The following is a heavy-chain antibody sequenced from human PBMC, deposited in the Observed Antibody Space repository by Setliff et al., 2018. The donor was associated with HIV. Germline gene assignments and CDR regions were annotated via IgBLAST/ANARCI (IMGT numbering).Heavy chain of an antibody. J-gene: IGHJ4*02. CDR3: TSESIAVST. CDR2: IRSKPIGGTT. Sequence: PGGSLRLSCTASGFTFDDYALTWVRQAPGKGLEWVGFIRSKPIGGTTDYGASVKGRFIISRDDSKTIAYLQMNNLRTDDTGVYYCTSESIAVSTWGQGTLVTVSS. D-gene: IGHD3-3*02. CDR1: GFTFDDYA. V-gene: IGHV3-49*04.